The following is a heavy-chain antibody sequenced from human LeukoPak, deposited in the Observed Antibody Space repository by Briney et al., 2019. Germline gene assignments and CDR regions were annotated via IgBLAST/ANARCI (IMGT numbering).Heavy chain of an antibody. CDR3: ARATLEDYYDSSGGVFDY. Sequence: SETLSLTCAVYGGSFSGYYWSWIRQPPGKGLEWIGEINHSGSTNYNPSLKSRVTISVDTSKNQFSLKLSSVTAADTAVYYCARATLEDYYDSSGGVFDYWGQGTLVTVSS. D-gene: IGHD3-22*01. V-gene: IGHV4-34*01. CDR1: GGSFSGYY. J-gene: IGHJ4*02. CDR2: INHSGST.